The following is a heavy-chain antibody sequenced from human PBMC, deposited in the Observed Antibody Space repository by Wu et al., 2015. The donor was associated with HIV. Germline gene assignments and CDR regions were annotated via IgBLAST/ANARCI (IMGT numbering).Heavy chain of an antibody. V-gene: IGHV1-69*13. CDR1: GGTFSSYA. Sequence: QVQLVQSGAEVKKPGSSVKVSCKASGGTFSSYAISWVRQAPGQGLEWMGRIIPIFGTANYAQKFQGRVTITADESTSTAYMELSSLRSEDTAVYYCARKGETYYYDSSGYYFDYWGQGTLVTVSS. D-gene: IGHD3-22*01. CDR2: IIPIFGTA. J-gene: IGHJ4*02. CDR3: ARKGETYYYDSSGYYFDY.